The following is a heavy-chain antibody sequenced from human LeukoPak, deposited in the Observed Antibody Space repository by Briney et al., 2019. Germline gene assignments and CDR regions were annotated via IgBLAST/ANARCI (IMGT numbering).Heavy chain of an antibody. D-gene: IGHD3-16*01. CDR1: GFTFSSYG. CDR3: ARDGGIDI. V-gene: IGHV3-21*01. CDR2: ISSTSSYI. Sequence: PGGSLRLSCAASGFTFSSYGMNWVRQAPGKGLEWVSSISSTSSYIYYADSVKGRFTISRDNVKNSLYLQMNSLRAEDTAVYYCARDGGIDIWGQGTMVTVSS. J-gene: IGHJ3*02.